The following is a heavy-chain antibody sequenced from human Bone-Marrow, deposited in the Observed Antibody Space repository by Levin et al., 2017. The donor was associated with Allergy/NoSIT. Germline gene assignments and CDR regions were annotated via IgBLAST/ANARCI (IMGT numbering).Heavy chain of an antibody. CDR1: GYTFTNYG. D-gene: IGHD3-16*01. Sequence: ASVKVSCKASGYTFTNYGITWVRQAPGQGLEWVGWISPYNGNTNYAQKLQGRVTVTTDTSTSTAYIELRSLRSDDTAVYYWARGGMGGMDVWGQGTTVTVSS. V-gene: IGHV1-18*01. CDR2: ISPYNGNT. CDR3: ARGGMGGMDV. J-gene: IGHJ6*02.